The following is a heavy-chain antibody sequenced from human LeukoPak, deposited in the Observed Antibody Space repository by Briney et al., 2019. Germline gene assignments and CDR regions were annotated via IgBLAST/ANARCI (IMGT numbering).Heavy chain of an antibody. CDR2: MNPNSGNT. CDR3: ARVAAAGTRMYYFDY. D-gene: IGHD6-13*01. CDR1: GYTFTSYD. V-gene: IGHV1-8*03. Sequence: ASVKVSCKASGYTFTSYDINWVRQATGQELEWMGWMNPNSGNTGYAQKFQGRVTITRNTSISTAYMELSSLRSEDTAVYYCARVAAAGTRMYYFDYWGQGTLVTVSS. J-gene: IGHJ4*02.